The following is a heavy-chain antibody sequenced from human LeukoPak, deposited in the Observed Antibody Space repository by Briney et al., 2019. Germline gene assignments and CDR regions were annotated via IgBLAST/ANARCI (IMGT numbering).Heavy chain of an antibody. V-gene: IGHV1-18*01. CDR3: ARGESRRYDILTASDY. Sequence: GASVKVSCKASGYTFTSYGISWVRQAPGQGLEWMGWISAYNGNTNYAQKLQGRVTMTTDTSTSTAYMELRSLRSDDTAVYYCARGESRRYDILTASDYWGQGTLVTVSS. J-gene: IGHJ4*02. D-gene: IGHD3-9*01. CDR1: GYTFTSYG. CDR2: ISAYNGNT.